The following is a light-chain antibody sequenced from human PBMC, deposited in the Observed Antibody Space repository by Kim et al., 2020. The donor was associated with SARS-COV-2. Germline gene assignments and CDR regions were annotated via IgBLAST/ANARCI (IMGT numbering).Light chain of an antibody. V-gene: IGLV3-19*01. Sequence: ALGQKVIITCQGHSLRSTYASWYKQKPRQAPVLVMYGKNNRPSEIPDRLSGSSSGGTASLTISGAQAEDEADYYCASRDSSGNHVAFGGGTQLTVL. CDR3: ASRDSSGNHVA. J-gene: IGLJ7*01. CDR2: GKN. CDR1: SLRSTY.